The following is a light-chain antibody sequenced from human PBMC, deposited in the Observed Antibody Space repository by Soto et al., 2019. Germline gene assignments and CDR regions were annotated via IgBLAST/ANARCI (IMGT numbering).Light chain of an antibody. Sequence: QSALTQPASVSGSPGQSITISCTGTSSDIGSYNYVSWYQQHPGKVPKLMVYEGSKRPSGVSNRFSGSKSGNTASLTISGLQAGDEADYYCVSYGGSSTVVFCGGTKLTVL. CDR3: VSYGGSSTVV. J-gene: IGLJ2*01. CDR2: EGS. CDR1: SSDIGSYNY. V-gene: IGLV2-23*01.